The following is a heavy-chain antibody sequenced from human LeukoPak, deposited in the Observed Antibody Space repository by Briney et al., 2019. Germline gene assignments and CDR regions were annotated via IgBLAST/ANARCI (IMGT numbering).Heavy chain of an antibody. D-gene: IGHD2-2*01. CDR2: IKPNSGDT. Sequence: ASVKVSCKASGFTLTGYYMHWVRQDPRQGLQWMGWIKPNSGDTGYAQKFQGRVTMTRDTSISTVYMELSSLRSDDTAVYYCARADSVPAGDYHYWYMDVWGKGTTVTVSS. CDR1: GFTLTGYY. V-gene: IGHV1-2*02. J-gene: IGHJ6*03. CDR3: ARADSVPAGDYHYWYMDV.